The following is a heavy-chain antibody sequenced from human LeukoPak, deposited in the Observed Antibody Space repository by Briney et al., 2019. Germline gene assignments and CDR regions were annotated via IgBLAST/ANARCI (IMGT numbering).Heavy chain of an antibody. CDR2: ISAYNGNT. CDR1: GYTFTSYG. CDR3: ARERYYHDNSGYNQGRDIDY. Sequence: GASVKVSCKASGYTFTSYGISWVRQAPGQGLEWMGWISAYNGNTNYAQKLQGRVTMTTDTSTSTAYMELRSLRSDDTAVYYCARERYYHDNSGYNQGRDIDYWGQGTLVTVSS. J-gene: IGHJ4*02. D-gene: IGHD3-22*01. V-gene: IGHV1-18*01.